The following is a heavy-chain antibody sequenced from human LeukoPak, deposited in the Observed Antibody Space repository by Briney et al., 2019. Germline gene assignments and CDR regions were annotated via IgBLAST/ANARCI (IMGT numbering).Heavy chain of an antibody. J-gene: IGHJ4*02. Sequence: GGSLRLSCAASGFTFSSYWMSWVRQAPGKGLEWVANIKQDGSEKYYVDSVKGRFTISRDNAKNSLYLQMNSLRAGDTAVYYCARDKIVGATYFDYWGQGTLVTVSS. CDR1: GFTFSSYW. V-gene: IGHV3-7*01. CDR2: IKQDGSEK. CDR3: ARDKIVGATYFDY. D-gene: IGHD1-26*01.